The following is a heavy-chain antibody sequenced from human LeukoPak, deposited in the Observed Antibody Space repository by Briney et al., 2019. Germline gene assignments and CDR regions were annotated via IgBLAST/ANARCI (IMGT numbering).Heavy chain of an antibody. CDR3: ARDPDYYDSSGSFDY. V-gene: IGHV3-66*01. CDR1: GFTVSSNY. Sequence: GGSLRLSCAASGFTVSSNYMSWVRQAPGKGLEWVSVIYSGGSTYYADSVKGRFTISRDNSKNTLYLQMNSLRAEDTAVYYCARDPDYYDSSGSFDYWGQGPWSPSPQ. CDR2: IYSGGST. D-gene: IGHD3-22*01. J-gene: IGHJ4*02.